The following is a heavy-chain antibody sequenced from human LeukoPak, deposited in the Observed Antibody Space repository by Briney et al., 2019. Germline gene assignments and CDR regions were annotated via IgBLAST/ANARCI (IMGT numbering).Heavy chain of an antibody. CDR1: GFTFSSYG. CDR3: AALGKNWFDP. Sequence: GGSLRLSCAASGFTFSSYGMHWVRQAPGKGLEWVAVISYDGSNKYYADSVKGRFTISRDNAKNSLYLQMNSLRAVDTAVYYCAALGKNWFDPWGQGTLVTVSS. CDR2: ISYDGSNK. V-gene: IGHV3-30*03. J-gene: IGHJ5*02. D-gene: IGHD4-23*01.